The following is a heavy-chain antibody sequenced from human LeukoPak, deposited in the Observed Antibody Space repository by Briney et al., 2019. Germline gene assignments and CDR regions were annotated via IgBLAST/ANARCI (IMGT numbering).Heavy chain of an antibody. CDR3: ATMRGNYASFFDY. V-gene: IGHV3-48*03. CDR2: ISSSGITI. J-gene: IGHJ4*02. Sequence: PGGSLRLSCAASGFTFSNYEMNWVRQAPGKGLEWVSYISSSGITIRYADSVKDRFTISRDNAKSSLYLQMNSLRAEGTAVYYCATMRGNYASFFDYWGQGTLVTVSS. D-gene: IGHD1-26*01. CDR1: GFTFSNYE.